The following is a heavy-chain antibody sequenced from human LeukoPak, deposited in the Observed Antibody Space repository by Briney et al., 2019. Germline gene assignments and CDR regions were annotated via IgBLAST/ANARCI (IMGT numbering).Heavy chain of an antibody. CDR1: GGSISSGDYY. V-gene: IGHV4-39*01. Sequence: SETLSLTCTVSGGSISSGDYYWGWIRQSPGKGLDWIGSMYYSGSTYYDPPLKSRVTISRDTSKNQFSLKLSSVTAADTAVYFCASHPTNFDAFDIWGQGTMVTVSS. D-gene: IGHD5-24*01. J-gene: IGHJ3*02. CDR3: ASHPTNFDAFDI. CDR2: MYYSGST.